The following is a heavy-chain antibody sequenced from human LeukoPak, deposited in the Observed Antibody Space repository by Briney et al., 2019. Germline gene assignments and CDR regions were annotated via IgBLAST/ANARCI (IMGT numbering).Heavy chain of an antibody. J-gene: IGHJ4*02. V-gene: IGHV3-48*03. Sequence: GGSLRLSCAASGFTFSSYEMNWVRQAPGKGLEWISYISTSGSTIYYADSVKGRFTISRDNAKNSLYLQMNSLRAEDTAVYFCARDGDYAQDFDYWGQGTLVTVSA. CDR1: GFTFSSYE. D-gene: IGHD4-17*01. CDR2: ISTSGSTI. CDR3: ARDGDYAQDFDY.